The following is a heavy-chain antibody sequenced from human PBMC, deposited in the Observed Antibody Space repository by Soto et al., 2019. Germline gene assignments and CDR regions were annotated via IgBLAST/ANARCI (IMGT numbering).Heavy chain of an antibody. CDR1: GGYISGGYYS. CDR2: LYNSGST. CDR3: ATYRNFCQI. J-gene: IGHJ3*02. V-gene: IGHV4-30-2*01. D-gene: IGHD1-7*01. Sequence: SETLSLTCAVSGGYISGGYYSWSWIRQPPGKGLEWIGFLYNSGSTYDNSSLKSRVTMSVDRSKNHFFLNLTSATAGDTAVYYCATYRNFCQIWGQGTKGTVSS.